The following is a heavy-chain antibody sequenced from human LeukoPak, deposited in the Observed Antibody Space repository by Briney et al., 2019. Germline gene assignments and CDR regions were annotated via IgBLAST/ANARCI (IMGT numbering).Heavy chain of an antibody. CDR1: GFTFSSYG. V-gene: IGHV3-21*01. Sequence: GGSLRLSCAASGFTFSSYGMHWVRQAPGKGLEWVSSISSSSSYIYYADSVKGRFTISRDNAKNSLYLQMNSLRAEDTAVYYCARELAVAGEDNWFDPWGQGTLVTVSS. J-gene: IGHJ5*02. CDR2: ISSSSSYI. CDR3: ARELAVAGEDNWFDP. D-gene: IGHD6-19*01.